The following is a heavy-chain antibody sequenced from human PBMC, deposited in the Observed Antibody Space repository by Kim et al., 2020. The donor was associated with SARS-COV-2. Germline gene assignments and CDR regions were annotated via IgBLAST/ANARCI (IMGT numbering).Heavy chain of an antibody. CDR3: ARDYHIVLPYYYYYYMDV. CDR1: GYTFTNYG. D-gene: IGHD2-8*01. J-gene: IGHJ6*03. V-gene: IGHV7-4-1*02. Sequence: ASVKVSCKASGYTFTNYGMNWVRQAPGQGLEWMGWINTNTGNPTYAHGFTGRFVFSLDTSVSTAYLQISSLKAEDTAVYYCARDYHIVLPYYYYYYMDVWGKGTTVTVSS. CDR2: INTNTGNP.